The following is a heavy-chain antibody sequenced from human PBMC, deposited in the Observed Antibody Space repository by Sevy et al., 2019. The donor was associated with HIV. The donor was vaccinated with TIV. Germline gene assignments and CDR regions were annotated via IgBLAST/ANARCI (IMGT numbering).Heavy chain of an antibody. J-gene: IGHJ6*02. CDR3: AKSWGRFHGSSWIYYDYSLDV. V-gene: IGHV3-30*18. D-gene: IGHD6-13*01. CDR2: ISNDGSDQ. CDR1: GFIFRKHG. Sequence: GGSLRLSCAASGFIFRKHGMHWVRQAPGKGLEWVALISNDGSDQNYVGSVKGRFTISRDNSKDTVYLQMNSLRAEDTAVYYCAKSWGRFHGSSWIYYDYSLDVWGQGTTVTVSS.